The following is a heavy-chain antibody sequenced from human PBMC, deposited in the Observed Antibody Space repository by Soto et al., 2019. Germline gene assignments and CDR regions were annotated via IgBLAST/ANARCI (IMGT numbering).Heavy chain of an antibody. D-gene: IGHD3-16*01. CDR3: ARDRLVSIYAFDS. Sequence: QVQLVQSGPEVKKPGASVKVSCKTSGYTFISFAITWVRQAPGQGLEWMGWISTYNGNTNYAPKLQGRVTMTTDTSTSTAYMELRSLSSDDTAVYYCARDRLVSIYAFDSWGQGTMVTVSS. V-gene: IGHV1-18*01. J-gene: IGHJ3*02. CDR2: ISTYNGNT. CDR1: GYTFISFA.